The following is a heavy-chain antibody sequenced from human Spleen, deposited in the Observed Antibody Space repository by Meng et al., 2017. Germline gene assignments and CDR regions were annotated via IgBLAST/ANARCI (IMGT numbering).Heavy chain of an antibody. V-gene: IGHV1-18*01. D-gene: IGHD3-9*01. J-gene: IGHJ4*02. CDR3: ARSMTGYYRGSEFDY. CDR2: ISAYNGNT. CDR1: GYTFTSDG. Sequence: QVQLVHAGAEVKKPGASVKVSCKASGYTFTSDGISWVRQAPGQGLEWMGWISAYNGNTNYAQKLQGRVTITTDTSTSTAYMELRSLRSDDTAVYYCARSMTGYYRGSEFDYWGQGTLVTVSS.